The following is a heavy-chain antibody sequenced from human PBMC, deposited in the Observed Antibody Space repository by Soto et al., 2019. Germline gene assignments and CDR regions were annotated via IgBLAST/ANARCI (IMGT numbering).Heavy chain of an antibody. D-gene: IGHD5-12*01. CDR2: ISSSSSYI. J-gene: IGHJ3*02. Sequence: GGSLRLSCAASGFTFSSYSMNWVRQAPGKGLEWVSSISSSSSYIYYADSVKGRFTISRDNAKNSLYLQMNSLRAEDTAVYYCARESGGGYVINDAFDIWGQGTMVTVSS. V-gene: IGHV3-21*01. CDR3: ARESGGGYVINDAFDI. CDR1: GFTFSSYS.